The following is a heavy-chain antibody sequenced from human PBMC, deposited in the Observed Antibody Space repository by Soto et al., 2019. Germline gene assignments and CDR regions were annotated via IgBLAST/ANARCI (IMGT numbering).Heavy chain of an antibody. V-gene: IGHV1-18*01. CDR2: ISAYNGNT. D-gene: IGHD3-9*01. Sequence: ASVKVSCKASGYTFTSYGISWVRQAPGQGLEWMGWISAYNGNTNYAQKLQGRVTMTTDTSTSTAYMELRSLRSDDTAVYYCARVSTSVFWYGENGDYWGQGTLVTVSS. CDR1: GYTFTSYG. CDR3: ARVSTSVFWYGENGDY. J-gene: IGHJ4*02.